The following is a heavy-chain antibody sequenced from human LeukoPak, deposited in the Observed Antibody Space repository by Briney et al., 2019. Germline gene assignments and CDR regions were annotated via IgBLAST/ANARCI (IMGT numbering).Heavy chain of an antibody. Sequence: SETLSLTCTFSGGSISSSSYYWSWIRQPPGKGVEWIGFIYYSGTTNYNPSLKSRVTISLDTSKNQFFLNLISVTAADTAVYYCARRGRPDLWGQGTLVTVSS. CDR3: ARRGRPDL. V-gene: IGHV4-61*01. D-gene: IGHD3-16*01. CDR2: IYYSGTT. J-gene: IGHJ4*02. CDR1: GGSISSSSYY.